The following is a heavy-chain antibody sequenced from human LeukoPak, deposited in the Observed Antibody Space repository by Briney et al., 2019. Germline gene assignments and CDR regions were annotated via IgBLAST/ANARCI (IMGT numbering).Heavy chain of an antibody. D-gene: IGHD2-2*02. CDR3: GPTCYRTGDDS. CDR1: GFTFSSYW. CDR2: MNHDGSEK. Sequence: PGGSLRLSCATSGFTFSSYWMNWVRQAPGKGLEWVANMNHDGSEKYYIDSVKGRFTISRDNAKNSLYLQMNSLRAEDTAVYCGGPTCYRTGDDSWGQGTLVTVSS. V-gene: IGHV3-7*01. J-gene: IGHJ4*02.